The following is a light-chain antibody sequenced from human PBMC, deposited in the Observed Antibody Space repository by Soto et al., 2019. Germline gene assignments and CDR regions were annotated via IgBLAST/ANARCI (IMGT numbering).Light chain of an antibody. CDR1: QGVGSS. V-gene: IGKV3-20*01. CDR2: GAS. Sequence: ETVLTQAPATLSVSSGERLTLSCRASQGVGSSLAWYQQKPGQAPRVLIYGASSRATGIPDRFSGSGSGTDFSLTIRRLEPDDFAVYYCQKYGKFWTFGQGTKVDI. CDR3: QKYGKFWT. J-gene: IGKJ1*01.